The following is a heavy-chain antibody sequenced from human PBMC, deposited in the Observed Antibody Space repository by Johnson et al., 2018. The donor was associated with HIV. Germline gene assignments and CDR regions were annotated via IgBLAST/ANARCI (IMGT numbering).Heavy chain of an antibody. D-gene: IGHD1-1*01. Sequence: QVQLVESGGGVVQPGRSLRLSCAASGFTFSNYGMHWVRQAPGKGLEWVSVIYSGGDTYYSDSVMGRFTISRDTSKNTLYLQMNSLRAEDTAVYYCAKVGGTTILRDAFDIWGQGTMVTVSS. CDR2: IYSGGDT. CDR3: AKVGGTTILRDAFDI. J-gene: IGHJ3*02. V-gene: IGHV3-NL1*01. CDR1: GFTFSNYG.